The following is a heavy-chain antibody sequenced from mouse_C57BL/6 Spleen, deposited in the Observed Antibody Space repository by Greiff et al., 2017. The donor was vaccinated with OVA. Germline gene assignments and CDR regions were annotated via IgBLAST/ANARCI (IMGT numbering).Heavy chain of an antibody. Sequence: QVQPKQSGPGLVAPSQSLSITCTVSGFSLTSYAISRVRQPPGKGLEWLGVIWTGGGTHYNSALNSRLSISKDNSKSQVFLKMNRLQADDAARYCGARKVYDGPFDYGGQSTTLTVAS. CDR2: IWTGGGT. J-gene: IGHJ2*01. V-gene: IGHV2-9-1*01. D-gene: IGHD2-3*01. CDR3: ARKVYDGPFDY. CDR1: GFSLTSYA.